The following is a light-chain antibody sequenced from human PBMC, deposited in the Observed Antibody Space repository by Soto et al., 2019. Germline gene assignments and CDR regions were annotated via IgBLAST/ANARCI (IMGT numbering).Light chain of an antibody. V-gene: IGKV4-1*01. CDR3: QQYAYPPWT. Sequence: DTVITQSPATLTVSLGERATISCKSSQSLLYRSNNKNYLAWYQHKPGQSPNLLVYWASTRESGVPARFSGSGSGTDFTLIISSLQAEDVGVYFCQQYAYPPWTFDQGTKVDIK. J-gene: IGKJ1*01. CDR1: QSLLYRSNNKNY. CDR2: WAS.